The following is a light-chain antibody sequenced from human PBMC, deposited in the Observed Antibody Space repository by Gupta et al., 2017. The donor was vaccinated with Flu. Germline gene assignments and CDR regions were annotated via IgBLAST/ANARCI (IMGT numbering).Light chain of an antibody. CDR2: RDI. J-gene: IGLJ3*02. V-gene: IGLV3-9*01. CDR3: QVWDSNTSV. CDR1: KIGSKN. Sequence: SYELSQSLSVSVALGQTARIPCGGDKIGSKNVNWYQQRPGQAPVLVIYRDINRPSGIPERFSGSNSATTATLTITRAQVGDDADYYSQVWDSNTSVFGGGTKVTVL.